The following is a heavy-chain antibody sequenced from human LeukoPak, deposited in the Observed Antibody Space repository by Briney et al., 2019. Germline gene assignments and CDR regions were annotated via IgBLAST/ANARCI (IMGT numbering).Heavy chain of an antibody. J-gene: IGHJ4*02. CDR3: ARDTEQNEGFDY. V-gene: IGHV3-53*01. CDR1: GFTVSSNY. CDR2: IYSGGST. Sequence: PGGSLRLSCAASGFTVSSNYMSWVRQAPGKGLEWVSVIYSGGSTYYADSVKGRFTISRDNSKNTLYLQMNSLRAEDTAVYYCARDTEQNEGFDYWGQGTLVTVSS. D-gene: IGHD1-26*01.